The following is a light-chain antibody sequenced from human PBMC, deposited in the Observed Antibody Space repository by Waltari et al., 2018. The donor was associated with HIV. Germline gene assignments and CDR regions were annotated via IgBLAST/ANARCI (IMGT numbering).Light chain of an antibody. CDR2: GAS. Sequence: EGVLTQSPATLSLSPGERATRSCRASQSVNSNYLAWYQQIPGQATRLLIYGASTRATGIPDRFRGSGSETDFTLTINRLEPEDSAVYYCQQYGRTFGQGTKVEL. CDR3: QQYGRT. V-gene: IGKV3-20*01. J-gene: IGKJ1*01. CDR1: QSVNSNY.